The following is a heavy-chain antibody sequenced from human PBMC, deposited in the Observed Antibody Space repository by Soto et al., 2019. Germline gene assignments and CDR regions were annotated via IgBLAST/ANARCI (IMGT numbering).Heavy chain of an antibody. CDR1: GFSISSGGYY. CDR3: ARRSYGLRTLDY. CDR2: IYYSGST. J-gene: IGHJ4*02. Sequence: PSETLSLTCPVSGFSISSGGYYWSWIRQHPGKGLEWIGYIYYSGSTYYNPSLKSRVTISVDTSKNQFSLKLSSVTAADTAVYYCARRSYGLRTLDYWGQGTLVTVSS. D-gene: IGHD5-18*01. V-gene: IGHV4-31*03.